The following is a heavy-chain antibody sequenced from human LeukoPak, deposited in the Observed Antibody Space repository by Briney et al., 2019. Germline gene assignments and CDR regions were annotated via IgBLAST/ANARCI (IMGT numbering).Heavy chain of an antibody. Sequence: SESLSLTCTVSGGSIISYYWSWIRQPPGKGVEWIGYIYYSGSTNYNPSLKSRVTISVDTSKNQFSLKLSSVTAADTAIYYCARDYDSSGRFDYWGQGTLVTVSS. CDR2: IYYSGST. CDR3: ARDYDSSGRFDY. D-gene: IGHD3-22*01. J-gene: IGHJ4*02. CDR1: GGSIISYY. V-gene: IGHV4-59*01.